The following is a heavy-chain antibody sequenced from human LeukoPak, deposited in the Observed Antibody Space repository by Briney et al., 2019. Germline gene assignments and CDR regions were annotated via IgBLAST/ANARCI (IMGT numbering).Heavy chain of an antibody. Sequence: YPSETLSLTCAVYGGSFSGYYWSWIRQPPGKGLEWIGEINHSGSTNYNPSLKSRVTISVDTSKNQFSLNVSSVTAADTAVYFCARHDLDAIAAAQFDYWGQGTLVTVSS. CDR3: ARHDLDAIAAAQFDY. V-gene: IGHV4-34*01. CDR2: INHSGST. D-gene: IGHD6-13*01. J-gene: IGHJ4*02. CDR1: GGSFSGYY.